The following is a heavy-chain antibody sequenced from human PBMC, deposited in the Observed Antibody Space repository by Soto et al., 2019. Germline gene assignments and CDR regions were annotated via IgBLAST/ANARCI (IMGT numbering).Heavy chain of an antibody. Sequence: QVQLVESGGGVVQPGSSLRLSCAASGFNFSSFGMHWVRQAPGKGLEWVALMSYDGSSKYYQDSLKGRFTISRDKSKNTLYLQMSRLRVEDKAVYYCAKDRGWSSADLDYWGQGTLVTVSS. V-gene: IGHV3-30*18. CDR2: MSYDGSSK. CDR1: GFNFSSFG. J-gene: IGHJ4*02. D-gene: IGHD6-19*01. CDR3: AKDRGWSSADLDY.